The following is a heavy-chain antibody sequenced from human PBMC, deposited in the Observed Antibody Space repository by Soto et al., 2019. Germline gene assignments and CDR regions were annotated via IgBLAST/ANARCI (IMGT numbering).Heavy chain of an antibody. CDR2: MNPNSGNT. CDR1: GYTFTSYD. J-gene: IGHJ4*02. CDR3: ARTLYGDNVDY. V-gene: IGHV1-8*01. Sequence: QVQLVQSGAEVKKPGASVKVSCKASGYTFTSYDINWVRQATGQVLEWMGWMNPNSGNTGYAQKFQHRVTLTRNTSISIAYMVPTSLRSEDTAVYYWARTLYGDNVDYWGQGTMVTVSS. D-gene: IGHD4-17*01.